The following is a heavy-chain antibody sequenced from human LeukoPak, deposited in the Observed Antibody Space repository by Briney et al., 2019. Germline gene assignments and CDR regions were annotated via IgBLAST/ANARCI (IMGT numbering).Heavy chain of an antibody. Sequence: GGSLRLSRAASGFTFNTHSMNWVRQAPGKGLEWVSYILSSSSTIYYADSVKGRFTISRDNAKNSLFLQMNSLRADDAAVYYCARAVGHGSGSPRMDVWGNGTTVTVSS. CDR2: ILSSSSTI. CDR3: ARAVGHGSGSPRMDV. CDR1: GFTFNTHS. D-gene: IGHD3-10*01. V-gene: IGHV3-48*01. J-gene: IGHJ6*04.